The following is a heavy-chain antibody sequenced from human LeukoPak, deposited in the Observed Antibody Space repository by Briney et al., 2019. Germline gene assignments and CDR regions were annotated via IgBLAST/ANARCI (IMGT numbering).Heavy chain of an antibody. Sequence: GGSLRLSCAASGFTFTNAWMSWVRQAPGKGLEWVGRIKSKTDGGTADYAAPVKGRFTISRDDSKNTLYLQMNSLKTEDTAVYYCTKYYYDSSGYLYYFDYWGQGTLVTASS. J-gene: IGHJ4*02. CDR1: GFTFTNAW. D-gene: IGHD3-22*01. CDR3: TKYYYDSSGYLYYFDY. V-gene: IGHV3-15*01. CDR2: IKSKTDGGTA.